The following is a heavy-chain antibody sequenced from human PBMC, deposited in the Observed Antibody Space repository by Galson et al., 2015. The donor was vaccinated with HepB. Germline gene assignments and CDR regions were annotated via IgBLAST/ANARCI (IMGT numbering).Heavy chain of an antibody. CDR2: ISGRGGTA. D-gene: IGHD3-16*02. J-gene: IGHJ4*02. CDR3: ARGSPDYIGYRNYFNY. Sequence: SLRLSCAASGFTFSNYAMTWVRQAPGKGLEWVSGISGRGGTADYADAVEGRFTISRDNSKNTVYLQMNSLRAEDTAVYYCARGSPDYIGYRNYFNYWGQGALVTVSS. CDR1: GFTFSNYA. V-gene: IGHV3-23*01.